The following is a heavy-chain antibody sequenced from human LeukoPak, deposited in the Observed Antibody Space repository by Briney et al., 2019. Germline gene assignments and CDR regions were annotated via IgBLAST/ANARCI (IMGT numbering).Heavy chain of an antibody. V-gene: IGHV3-7*01. CDR1: GFTFSNSS. J-gene: IGHJ6*03. D-gene: IGHD3-16*01. CDR3: AKGFGSYYMDV. Sequence: PGGSLRLSCAASGFTFSNSSMTWVRQAPGKGLEWVANIKEDGSEKSYVDSVKGRFTISRDNAKESLYLQMNSLSAEDTAVYYCAKGFGSYYMDVWGKGTTVTVSS. CDR2: IKEDGSEK.